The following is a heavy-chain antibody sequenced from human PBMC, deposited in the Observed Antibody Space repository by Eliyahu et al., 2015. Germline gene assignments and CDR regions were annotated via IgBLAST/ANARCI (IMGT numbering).Heavy chain of an antibody. J-gene: IGHJ5*02. CDR1: AASVTXYY. V-gene: IGHV4-34*02. CDR2: INDIGVT. D-gene: IGHD2-2*01. CDR3: ARGWPHSSKINRRKNWFDA. Sequence: QVQLQQWGGGLLRPSXTLSXTCAINAASVTXYYWHWIRQSPGRGLEWIGEINDIGVTKYNPSLVSRVTISVDTSKTQFSLSLSSVTAADTAVYYCARGWPHSSKINRRKNWFDAWGQGTQVSVSS.